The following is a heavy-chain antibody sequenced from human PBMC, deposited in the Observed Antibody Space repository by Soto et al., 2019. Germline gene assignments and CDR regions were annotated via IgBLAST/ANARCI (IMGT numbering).Heavy chain of an antibody. CDR3: ARERETDYGDDNNWFXP. Sequence: SETLCLTCTVSGGSISSYYWSWIRQPPGKGLEWIGYIYYSGSTNYNPSLKSRVTISVDTSKNQFSLKLSSVTAADTAVYYCARERETDYGDDNNWFXPWGQGTLVXVSS. D-gene: IGHD4-17*01. J-gene: IGHJ5*02. CDR2: IYYSGST. V-gene: IGHV4-59*01. CDR1: GGSISSYY.